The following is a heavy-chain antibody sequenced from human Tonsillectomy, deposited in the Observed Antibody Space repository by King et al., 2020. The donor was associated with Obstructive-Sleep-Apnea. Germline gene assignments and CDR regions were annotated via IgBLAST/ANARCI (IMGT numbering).Heavy chain of an antibody. J-gene: IGHJ6*02. CDR1: GFTFSSYD. CDR2: IGTAGDT. D-gene: IGHD1-26*01. CDR3: ARGLGSGSYPYYYGMDV. Sequence: VQLVESGGGLVQPGGSLRLSCAASGFTFSSYDMHWVRQATGKGLEWVSAIGTAGDTYYPGSVKGRFTISRENAKNSLYLQMNSLRAGATAVYYCARGLGSGSYPYYYGMDVWGQGTTVTVSS. V-gene: IGHV3-13*04.